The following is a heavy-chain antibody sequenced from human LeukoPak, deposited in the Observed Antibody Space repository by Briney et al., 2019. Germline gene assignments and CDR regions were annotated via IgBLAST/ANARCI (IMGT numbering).Heavy chain of an antibody. Sequence: GRSLRLSCVASGFTFSGYGMHWVRQAPGKGLEWVAVISYDGSNKYYADSVKGRFTISRDNSKNTLYLQMNSLRAEDTAVYYCAKDRGSSSWYLSEYFQHWGQGTLVTVSS. CDR2: ISYDGSNK. J-gene: IGHJ1*01. D-gene: IGHD6-13*01. V-gene: IGHV3-30*18. CDR3: AKDRGSSSWYLSEYFQH. CDR1: GFTFSGYG.